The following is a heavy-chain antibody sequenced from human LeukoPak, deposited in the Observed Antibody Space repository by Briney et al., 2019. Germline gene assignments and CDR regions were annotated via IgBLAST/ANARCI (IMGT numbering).Heavy chain of an antibody. Sequence: GGSLRLSCAASGFTFSSYAMHWVRQAPGKGLEWVAVISYDGSNKYYADSVKGRFTISRDNSKNTLYPQMNSLRAEDTAVYYCARESRAFDIWGQGTMVTVSS. CDR3: ARESRAFDI. V-gene: IGHV3-30-3*01. CDR1: GFTFSSYA. CDR2: ISYDGSNK. J-gene: IGHJ3*02.